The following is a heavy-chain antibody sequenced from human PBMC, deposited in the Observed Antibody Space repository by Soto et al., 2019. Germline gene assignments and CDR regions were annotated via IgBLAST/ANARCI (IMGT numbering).Heavy chain of an antibody. Sequence: VKVSCKASGGTFSGYAISWVRQAPGQGLEWMGGIIPIFGTANYAQKFQGRVTITADESTSTAYMELSSLRSEDTAVYYCARDLGGNSFDAFDIWGQGTMVTVSS. CDR1: GGTFSGYA. D-gene: IGHD2-21*02. V-gene: IGHV1-69*13. J-gene: IGHJ3*02. CDR2: IIPIFGTA. CDR3: ARDLGGNSFDAFDI.